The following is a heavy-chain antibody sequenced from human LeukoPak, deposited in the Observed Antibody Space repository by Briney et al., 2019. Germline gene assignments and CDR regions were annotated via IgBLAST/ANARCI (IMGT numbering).Heavy chain of an antibody. CDR2: ISGSGGST. J-gene: IGHJ4*02. D-gene: IGHD4-17*01. V-gene: IGHV3-23*01. CDR3: AKRTYADYYFDY. Sequence: PGGSLRLSCAASGFTFSSYAMSWVRQAPGQGLEWVSAISGSGGSTYYADSVKGRFTISRDNSKNTLYLQMNSLRAEDTAVYYCAKRTYADYYFDYWGQGTLVTVSS. CDR1: GFTFSSYA.